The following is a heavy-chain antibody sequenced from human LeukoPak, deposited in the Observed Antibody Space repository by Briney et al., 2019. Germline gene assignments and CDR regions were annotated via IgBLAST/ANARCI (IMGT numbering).Heavy chain of an antibody. D-gene: IGHD5-12*01. J-gene: IGHJ4*02. Sequence: GGSLRLSCAASGFTFSSYAMSWVRQAPGKGLEWVSTISGSGGSTYYADSVKGRFTISRDNSKNTLYLQMNSLRAEDTAVYYCARELSSGYDEGFDYWGQGTLVTVSS. V-gene: IGHV3-23*01. CDR3: ARELSSGYDEGFDY. CDR1: GFTFSSYA. CDR2: ISGSGGST.